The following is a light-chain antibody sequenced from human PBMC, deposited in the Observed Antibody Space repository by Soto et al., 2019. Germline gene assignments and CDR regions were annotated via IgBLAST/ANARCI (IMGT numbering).Light chain of an antibody. J-gene: IGKJ5*01. CDR3: QQTNSFPFT. CDR2: AAS. CDR1: QGISGW. V-gene: IGKV1-12*01. Sequence: DIQMTQSPSSVSASVGDRVAITGLARQGISGWLALYQQKTGKAAKVLIYAASSLQSGVPSRFGGSGSGTDFTLTISSLQPEDFATYYCQQTNSFPFTFGQGTRLEIK.